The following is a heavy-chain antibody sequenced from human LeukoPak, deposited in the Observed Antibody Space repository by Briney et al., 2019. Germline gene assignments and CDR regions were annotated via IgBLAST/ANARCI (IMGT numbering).Heavy chain of an antibody. D-gene: IGHD6-19*01. J-gene: IGHJ4*02. CDR2: ISGSGGST. V-gene: IGHV3-23*01. CDR3: AKSKTIAVAGRGYY. CDR1: GGSFSGYY. Sequence: ETLSLTCAVYGGSFSGYYWSWIRQPPGKGLEWVSAISGSGGSTYYADSVKGRFTISRDNSKNTLYLQMNSLRAEDTAVYYCAKSKTIAVAGRGYYWGQGTLVTVSS.